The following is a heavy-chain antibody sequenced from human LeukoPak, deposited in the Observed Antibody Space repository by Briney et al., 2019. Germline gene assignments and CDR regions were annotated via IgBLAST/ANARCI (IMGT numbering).Heavy chain of an antibody. CDR1: GFTFSDYY. CDR2: ISSSGSTV. Sequence: PGGSLRLSCAASGFTFSDYYMSWIPQAPGKGLEWVSYISSSGSTVYYAGSVKGRFTISRDNAKNSLYLQMNSLRAEDTAVYYCAREGRYFDWFAEGSRFDPWGQGTLVTVSS. CDR3: AREGRYFDWFAEGSRFDP. J-gene: IGHJ5*02. D-gene: IGHD3-9*01. V-gene: IGHV3-11*01.